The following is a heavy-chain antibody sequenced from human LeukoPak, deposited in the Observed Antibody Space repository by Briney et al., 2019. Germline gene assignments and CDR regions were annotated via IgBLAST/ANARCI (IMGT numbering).Heavy chain of an antibody. D-gene: IGHD5-18*01. Sequence: SETLSLTCTVPGGSVSSYYWSWIRQPAGKGLEWIGRIYTSVSTNYNPSLKSRVTMSVDTSKNQFSLKLSSVTAADTAVYYCARVGPGYGYDYWGQGTLVTVSS. CDR1: GGSVSSYY. CDR3: ARVGPGYGYDY. J-gene: IGHJ4*02. CDR2: IYTSVST. V-gene: IGHV4-4*07.